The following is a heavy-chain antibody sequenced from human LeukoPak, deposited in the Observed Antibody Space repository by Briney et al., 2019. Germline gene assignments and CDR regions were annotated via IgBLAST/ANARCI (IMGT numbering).Heavy chain of an antibody. V-gene: IGHV3-72*01. J-gene: IGHJ3*02. CDR3: TRDGGDSLYTAFDI. CDR1: GFTFSDYI. D-gene: IGHD3-16*01. CDR2: IRRGSNGYTT. Sequence: GGSLRLSCAASGFTFSDYILDWVRQAPGKGLEWVARIRRGSNGYTTGYAASVRGRFIISRDDSKNSLYLHMSSLKTEDTAVHYCTRDGGDSLYTAFDIWGQGTMVTVS.